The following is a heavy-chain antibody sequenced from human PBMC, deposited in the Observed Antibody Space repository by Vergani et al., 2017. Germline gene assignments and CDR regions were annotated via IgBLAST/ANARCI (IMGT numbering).Heavy chain of an antibody. CDR2: IYPADSDT. J-gene: IGHJ6*02. CDR3: ARQVAVAGKWWGPYYYYGMDV. Sequence: EVQLVQSGAEVKKPGESLKISCKGSGYSFTSYWIGWVRQMPGKGLEWMGIIYPADSDTRYSPSFQGQVIISADKSISTAYLQWSSLKASDTAMYYCARQVAVAGKWWGPYYYYGMDVWGQGTTVTISS. D-gene: IGHD6-19*01. V-gene: IGHV5-51*01. CDR1: GYSFTSYW.